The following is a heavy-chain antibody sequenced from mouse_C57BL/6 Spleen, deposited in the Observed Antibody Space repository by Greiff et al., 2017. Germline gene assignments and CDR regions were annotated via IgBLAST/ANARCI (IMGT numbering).Heavy chain of an antibody. D-gene: IGHD1-1*01. CDR1: GFTFSDYG. V-gene: IGHV5-17*01. J-gene: IGHJ1*03. CDR2: ISSGSSTI. CDR3: ATYYGSSLYWYFDV. Sequence: DVMLVESGGGLVKPGGSLKLSCAASGFTFSDYGMHWVRQAPEKGLEWVAYISSGSSTIYYADTVKGRFTISRDNAKNTLFLQMTSLRSEDTAMYYCATYYGSSLYWYFDVWGTGTTVTVSS.